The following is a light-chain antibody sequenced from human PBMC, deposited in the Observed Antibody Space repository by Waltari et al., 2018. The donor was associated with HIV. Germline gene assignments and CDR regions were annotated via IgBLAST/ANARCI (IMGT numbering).Light chain of an antibody. J-gene: IGKJ2*01. CDR1: QNINKY. CDR3: QQSYSTPYT. V-gene: IGKV1-39*01. Sequence: IQMTQSPSSLSASIGDRVTISCRSSQNINKYIHWYQQKPGRAPKILIYAASTLQSGVPSRFSGAGSGTDFTLTINSLQPDDFATYYCQQSYSTPYTFGQGTELDIK. CDR2: AAS.